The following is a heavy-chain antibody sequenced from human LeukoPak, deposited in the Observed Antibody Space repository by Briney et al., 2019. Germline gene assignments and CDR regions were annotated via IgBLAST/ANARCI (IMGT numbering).Heavy chain of an antibody. CDR3: AREGGQWPAYYYYMDV. V-gene: IGHV4-4*07. CDR1: GGSISTYY. CDR2: IHTSGST. J-gene: IGHJ6*03. D-gene: IGHD6-19*01. Sequence: SETLSLTCTVSGGSISTYYWSWIRQPAGKGLEWIGRIHTSGSTDYSPSLKSRVTMSVDTSKNQFSLKLSSVTAADTAIYYCAREGGQWPAYYYYMDVWGKGTTVTVSS.